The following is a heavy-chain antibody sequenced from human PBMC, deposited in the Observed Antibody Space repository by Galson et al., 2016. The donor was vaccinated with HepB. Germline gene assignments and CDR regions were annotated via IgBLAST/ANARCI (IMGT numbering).Heavy chain of an antibody. CDR1: GFIFSSYT. CDR3: ARAKGLLEWLVRYYFDY. V-gene: IGHV3-21*01. D-gene: IGHD3-3*01. Sequence: LRLSCAASGFIFSSYTMNWVRQAPGEGLEWVSSISSSSSYVEYADTVKGRFTIPKDNAKNSLYLQMNSLRAEDTAVYYCARAKGLLEWLVRYYFDYWGQGTLVTVSS. J-gene: IGHJ4*02. CDR2: ISSSSSYV.